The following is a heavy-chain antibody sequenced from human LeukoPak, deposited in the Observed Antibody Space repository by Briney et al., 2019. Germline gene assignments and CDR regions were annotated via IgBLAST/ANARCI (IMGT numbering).Heavy chain of an antibody. J-gene: IGHJ4*02. CDR3: ARTYCSGGSCHFDY. Sequence: KPSETLSLTCTVSGGSISSYYWSWIRQPPAKGLEWIGYIYYSGTTNYNPPLKSRVTISVDTSKNQFSLKLSSVTAADTAVYYCARTYCSGGSCHFDYWGQGTLVTVSS. D-gene: IGHD2-15*01. CDR2: IYYSGTT. CDR1: GGSISSYY. V-gene: IGHV4-59*08.